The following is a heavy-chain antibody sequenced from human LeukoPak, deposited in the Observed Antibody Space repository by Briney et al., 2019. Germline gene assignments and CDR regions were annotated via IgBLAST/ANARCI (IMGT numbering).Heavy chain of an antibody. J-gene: IGHJ4*02. D-gene: IGHD3-22*01. CDR1: GFSVRTTY. CDR2: IYTGGGT. Sequence: GGSLRLSCAVSGFSVRTTYMSWVRQAPGKGLEWVSVIYTGGGTDHADSVKGRFTISRDNSKNTLPLQMNSLRAEDTAIYYCTRSGYRHPYHFESWGQGTLVIVSS. V-gene: IGHV3-53*01. CDR3: TRSGYRHPYHFES.